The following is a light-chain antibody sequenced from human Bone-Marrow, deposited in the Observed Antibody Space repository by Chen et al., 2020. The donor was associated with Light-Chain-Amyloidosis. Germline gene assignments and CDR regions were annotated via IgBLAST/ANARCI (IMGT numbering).Light chain of an antibody. CDR3: QSADSSGTYEVI. Sequence: SYELPQPPSVSVSPGQTARITCSGDVLPTKYAYWYQQKPGQAPVLVIHRDTERPSGISERFSGSSSGTPATLTISVVQAEDEADYHCQSADSSGTYEVIFGGGTKLTVL. CDR1: VLPTKY. V-gene: IGLV3-25*03. J-gene: IGLJ2*01. CDR2: RDT.